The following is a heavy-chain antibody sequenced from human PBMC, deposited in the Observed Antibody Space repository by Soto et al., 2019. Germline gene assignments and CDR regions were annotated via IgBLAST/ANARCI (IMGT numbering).Heavy chain of an antibody. CDR2: IYYSGST. J-gene: IGHJ3*02. CDR1: GGSINSYY. Sequence: QVQLQESGPGLVKPSETLSLTCTVSGGSINSYYWSWIRQPPGNGLEWIGYIYYSGSTNYNPSLKSRATISVDTSKNQFTLKLSSVTAADTAVYYCARVPWQWLGGYAFDIWGQGTMVTVSS. D-gene: IGHD6-19*01. V-gene: IGHV4-59*01. CDR3: ARVPWQWLGGYAFDI.